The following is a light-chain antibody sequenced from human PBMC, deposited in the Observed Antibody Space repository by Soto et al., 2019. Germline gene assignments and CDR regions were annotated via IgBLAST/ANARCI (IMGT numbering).Light chain of an antibody. CDR3: QHYESNPWT. CDR1: QNINNW. V-gene: IGKV1-5*01. CDR2: AAS. J-gene: IGKJ1*01. Sequence: DIQMTQSPSTLSASVGDRVTITCRASQNINNWLAWYQQKPGKTPKLLIYAASSLESGVPSRFSGSSSGTEFTLTISSLQPDDCATYYCQHYESNPWTFGQGTKVELK.